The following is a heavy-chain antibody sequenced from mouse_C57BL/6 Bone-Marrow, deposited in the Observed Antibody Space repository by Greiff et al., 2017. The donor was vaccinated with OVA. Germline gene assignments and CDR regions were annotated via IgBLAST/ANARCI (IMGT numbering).Heavy chain of an antibody. Sequence: EVQRVESGPGLAKPSQTLSLTCSVTGYSITSDYWNWIRKFPGNKLEYMGYISYSGSTYYNPSLKSRISITRDTSKNQYYLQLNSVTTEDTATYYCARGDGSSYWYFDVWGTGTTVTVSS. CDR2: ISYSGST. J-gene: IGHJ1*03. V-gene: IGHV3-8*01. CDR1: GYSITSDY. CDR3: ARGDGSSYWYFDV. D-gene: IGHD1-1*01.